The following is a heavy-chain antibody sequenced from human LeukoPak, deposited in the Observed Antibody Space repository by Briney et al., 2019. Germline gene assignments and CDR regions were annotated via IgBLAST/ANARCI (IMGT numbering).Heavy chain of an antibody. J-gene: IGHJ3*02. D-gene: IGHD3-22*01. CDR1: GGSISSGGYS. V-gene: IGHV4-30-2*01. Sequence: SQTLSLTCAVSGGSISSGGYSWSWIRQPPGKGLEWIGYIYHSGSTYYNPSLKSRVTISVDRSKNQFSLKLSSVTAADTAVYYCARRITMIVGAFDIWGQGTMVTVSS. CDR3: ARRITMIVGAFDI. CDR2: IYHSGST.